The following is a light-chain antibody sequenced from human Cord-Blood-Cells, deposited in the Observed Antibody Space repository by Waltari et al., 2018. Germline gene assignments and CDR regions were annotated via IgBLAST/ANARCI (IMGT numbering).Light chain of an antibody. J-gene: IGLJ3*02. Sequence: QSDLTQPASVSGYPGQSLTISCTATSSDVRGSNLRSWYQQHPGKAPKLMIYEVSKRPSGVSNRFSGSKSGNTASLTIAGLQAEDEADYYCCSYAGSSTWVFGGGTKLTVL. V-gene: IGLV2-23*02. CDR2: EVS. CDR1: SSDVRGSNL. CDR3: CSYAGSSTWV.